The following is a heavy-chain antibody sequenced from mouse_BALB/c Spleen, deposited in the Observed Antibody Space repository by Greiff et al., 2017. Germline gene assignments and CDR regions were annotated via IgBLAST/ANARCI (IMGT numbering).Heavy chain of an antibody. D-gene: IGHD2-4*01. J-gene: IGHJ3*01. CDR1: GYTFTSYW. V-gene: IGHV1-7*01. Sequence: VQLQQSGAELAKPGASVKMSCKASGYTFTSYWMHWVKQRPGQGLEWIGYINPSTGYTEYNQKFKDKATLTADKSSSTAYMQLSSLTSEDSAVYYCARRETMITSFAYWGQGTLVTVSA. CDR3: ARRETMITSFAY. CDR2: INPSTGYT.